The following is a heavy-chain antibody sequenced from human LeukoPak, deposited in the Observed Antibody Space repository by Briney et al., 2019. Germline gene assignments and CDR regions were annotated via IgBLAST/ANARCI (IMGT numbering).Heavy chain of an antibody. V-gene: IGHV4-39*01. CDR2: IYYSGST. CDR3: ARHLGGGYSGYDYVDY. J-gene: IGHJ4*02. D-gene: IGHD5-12*01. CDR1: GFTVSSNY. Sequence: PGGSLRLPCAASGFTVSSNYMTWVRQPPGKGLEWIGGIYYSGSTYYNPSLKSRVTISVDTSKNQFSLKLSSVTAADTAVYYCARHLGGGYSGYDYVDYWGQGTLVTVSS.